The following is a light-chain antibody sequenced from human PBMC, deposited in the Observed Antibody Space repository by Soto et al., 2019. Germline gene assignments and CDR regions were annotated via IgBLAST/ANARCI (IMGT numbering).Light chain of an antibody. CDR3: CSYAGSSTLV. J-gene: IGLJ2*01. V-gene: IGLV2-23*01. CDR1: SSDVGSYNL. Sequence: QSALTQPASVSGSPGQSITISCTGTSSDVGSYNLVSWYQQHPGKAPKLMIYEGSKRPSGVSNRFSGSKSGNTASLTISGLQAEVEADYYCCSYAGSSTLVFGGGTQLTVL. CDR2: EGS.